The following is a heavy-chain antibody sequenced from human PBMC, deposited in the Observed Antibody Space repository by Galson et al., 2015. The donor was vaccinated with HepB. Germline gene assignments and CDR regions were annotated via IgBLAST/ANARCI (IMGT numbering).Heavy chain of an antibody. CDR2: IDPSDSYT. CDR3: ARHGGSTSDWYFITYFQH. CDR1: GYSFTSYW. D-gene: IGHD6-19*01. J-gene: IGHJ1*01. Sequence: QSGAEVKKPGESLRISCKGSGYSFTSYWITWVRQMPGKGLEWMGRIDPSDSYTNYSPSFQGHVTISADKSITTAYLQWSSLRASDTAMYYCARHGGSTSDWYFITYFQHWGQGTLVTVSS. V-gene: IGHV5-10-1*01.